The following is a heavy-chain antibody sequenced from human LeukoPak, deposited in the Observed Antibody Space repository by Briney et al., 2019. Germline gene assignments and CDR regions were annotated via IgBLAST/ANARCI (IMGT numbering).Heavy chain of an antibody. D-gene: IGHD4-11*01. CDR1: GGSISSYY. CDR2: IYYSGST. J-gene: IGHJ4*02. CDR3: ARQTGLTTLYYFDY. Sequence: SETLSLTCTVSGGSISSYYWSWIRQPPGKGLEWIGYIYYSGSTNYNPSLKSRVTISVDTSKNQFSLKLSSVAAADTAVYYCARQTGLTTLYYFDYWGQGTLVTVCS. V-gene: IGHV4-59*08.